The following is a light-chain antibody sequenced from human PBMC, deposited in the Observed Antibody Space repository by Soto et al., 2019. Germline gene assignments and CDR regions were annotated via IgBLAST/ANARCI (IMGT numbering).Light chain of an antibody. CDR1: SSNIGAGYD. CDR2: GNS. Sequence: VLTQLPSVSGAPGQRVTISCTGSSSNIGAGYDVHWYQQLPGTAPKLLIYGNSNRPSGVPDRFSGSKSGTSASLAITGLQAEDEADYYCQSYDSSLSALFGGGTKLTVL. J-gene: IGLJ3*02. CDR3: QSYDSSLSAL. V-gene: IGLV1-40*01.